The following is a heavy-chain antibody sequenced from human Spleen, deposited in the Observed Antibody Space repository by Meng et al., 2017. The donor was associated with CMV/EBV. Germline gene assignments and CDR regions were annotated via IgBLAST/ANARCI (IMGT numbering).Heavy chain of an antibody. CDR2: IFHSGGT. V-gene: IGHV4-31*03. J-gene: IGHJ5*02. Sequence: TVSGDAISSDKYFCNWIRQHPGEGLEWIGYIFHSGGTSYNPSLKSRVTMSVDTSKNDFSLKLISVTAADTAIYYCVRWAFGSGMFDPWGQGTLVTVSS. CDR1: GDAISSDKYF. D-gene: IGHD3-10*01. CDR3: VRWAFGSGMFDP.